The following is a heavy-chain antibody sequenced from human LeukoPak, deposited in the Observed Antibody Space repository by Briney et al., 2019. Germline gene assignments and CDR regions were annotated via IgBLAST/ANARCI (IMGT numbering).Heavy chain of an antibody. D-gene: IGHD5-18*01. CDR3: ARALPHRRLMDTTMEQHWFDP. Sequence: ASVKVSCKAFGGTFSSYAISWVRQAPGQGLEWMGLINPSGGSTRYAQKFQGRVTMTRDMSTSTVYMELSSLRSEDTAVYYCARALPHRRLMDTTMEQHWFDPWGQGTLVTVSS. V-gene: IGHV1-46*01. CDR1: GGTFSSYA. CDR2: INPSGGST. J-gene: IGHJ5*02.